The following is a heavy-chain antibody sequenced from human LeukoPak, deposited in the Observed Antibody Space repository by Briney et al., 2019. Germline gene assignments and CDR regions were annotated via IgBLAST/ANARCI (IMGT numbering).Heavy chain of an antibody. CDR2: LTGSGST. CDR1: GFAFSSFA. V-gene: IGHV3-23*01. J-gene: IGHJ6*03. CDR3: AKMKGWRLYDYCMDV. Sequence: GGSLRLSCVASGFAFSSFAMSWVRQAPGKGLEWVSGLTGSGSTYHADSVKGRFTISRDNSKNTLSLQMSSLRAEDTAVYYCAKMKGWRLYDYCMDVWGKGTTVTVSS. D-gene: IGHD2-15*01.